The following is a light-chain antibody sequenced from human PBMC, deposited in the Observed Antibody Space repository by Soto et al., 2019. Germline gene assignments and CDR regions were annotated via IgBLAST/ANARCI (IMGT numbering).Light chain of an antibody. CDR1: QTVSSS. J-gene: IGKJ4*01. V-gene: IGKV3-15*01. CDR2: GAS. CDR3: QQYINSPLT. Sequence: EIVMTQSPATLSVSPGERATLSCRASQTVSSSLAWYQQKPGQAPRLLIYGASTRATGIPARFSGSGSGTEFTLTISSLESEDFAVYYCQQYINSPLTFGGGTKVEIK.